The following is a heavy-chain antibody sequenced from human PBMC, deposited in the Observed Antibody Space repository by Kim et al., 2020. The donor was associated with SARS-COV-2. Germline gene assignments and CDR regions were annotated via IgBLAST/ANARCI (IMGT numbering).Heavy chain of an antibody. J-gene: IGHJ4*02. CDR2: INHSGST. CDR1: GGSFSGYY. Sequence: SETLSLTCAVYGGSFSGYYWSWIRQPPGKGLEWIGEINHSGSTNYNPSLKSRVTISVDTSKNQFSLKLSSVTAADTAVYYCARADYYAADFDYWGQGTLVTVSS. CDR3: ARADYYAADFDY. V-gene: IGHV4-34*01. D-gene: IGHD3-10*01.